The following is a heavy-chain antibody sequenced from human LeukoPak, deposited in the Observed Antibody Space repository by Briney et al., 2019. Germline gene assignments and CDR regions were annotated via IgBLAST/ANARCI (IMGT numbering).Heavy chain of an antibody. CDR3: AKDRGGE. CDR1: GFTFSNYG. D-gene: IGHD3-16*01. J-gene: IGHJ4*02. V-gene: IGHV3-30*18. Sequence: GGSLRLSCAASGFTFSNYGMHWVRQAPGKGLEWVAVISYDGSNKYYADSVKGRFTISRDNSKNTLYLQMNSLRAEDTAVYYCAKDRGGEWGQGTLVTVSS. CDR2: ISYDGSNK.